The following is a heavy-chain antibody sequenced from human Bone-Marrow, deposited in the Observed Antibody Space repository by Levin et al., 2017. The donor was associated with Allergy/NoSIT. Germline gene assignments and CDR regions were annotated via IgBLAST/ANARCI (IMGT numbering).Heavy chain of an antibody. CDR3: ATTPWSEPVHYFDY. D-gene: IGHD1-14*01. CDR1: GYTFTGYY. Sequence: ASVKVSCKASGYTFTGYYMHWVRQAPGQGLEWMGRINPNSGGTNYAQKFQGRVTMTRDTSISTAYMELSRLRSDDTAVYYCATTPWSEPVHYFDYWGQGTLVTVSS. CDR2: INPNSGGT. V-gene: IGHV1-2*06. J-gene: IGHJ4*02.